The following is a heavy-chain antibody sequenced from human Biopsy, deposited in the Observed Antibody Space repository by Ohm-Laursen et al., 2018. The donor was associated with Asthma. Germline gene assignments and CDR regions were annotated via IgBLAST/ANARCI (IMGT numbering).Heavy chain of an antibody. CDR1: GFTSSNAW. V-gene: IGHV3-11*01. D-gene: IGHD6-13*01. CDR2: ISSRGSNI. Sequence: GSLRLSCAASGFTSSNAWMSWVRQAPGKGLEWVAYISSRGSNIFYADSVKGRFTISRDNAKKSLFLEMNSLTVEDTAVYFCARGYSTSWYFGYWGQGTLVTVSS. J-gene: IGHJ4*02. CDR3: ARGYSTSWYFGY.